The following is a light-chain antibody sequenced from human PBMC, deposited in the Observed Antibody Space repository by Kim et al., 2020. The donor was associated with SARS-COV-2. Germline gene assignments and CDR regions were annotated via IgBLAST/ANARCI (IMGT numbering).Light chain of an antibody. V-gene: IGLV2-14*01. Sequence: QSALTQPASVSGSPGQSINISCTGTSSGVGGYNYVSWYQQHPGKAPKLMIYEVSNRHSGVSNRFSGSKSGNTASLTISGLQAEDEADYYCSSYTSSNTGVFGTGTRVIVL. CDR1: SSGVGGYNY. J-gene: IGLJ1*01. CDR3: SSYTSSNTGV. CDR2: EVS.